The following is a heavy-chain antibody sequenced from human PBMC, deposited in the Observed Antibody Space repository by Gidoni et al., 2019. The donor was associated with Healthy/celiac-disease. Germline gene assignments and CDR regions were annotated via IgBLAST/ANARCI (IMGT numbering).Heavy chain of an antibody. CDR3: AKTTVTTVSTYYYYGMDV. Sequence: QVQLVESGGGVVQPGRSLRLSCAASGFTFSSYGRHWVRQAPGKGLEWVAVRSYDVSNKYYADSVKGRFTISRDNSKNTLYLQMNSLRAEDTAVYYCAKTTVTTVSTYYYYGMDVWGQGTTVTVSS. D-gene: IGHD4-17*01. J-gene: IGHJ6*02. V-gene: IGHV3-30*18. CDR2: RSYDVSNK. CDR1: GFTFSSYG.